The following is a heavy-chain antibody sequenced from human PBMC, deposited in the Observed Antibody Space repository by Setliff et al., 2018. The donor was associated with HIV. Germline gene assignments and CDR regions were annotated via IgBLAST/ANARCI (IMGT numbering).Heavy chain of an antibody. CDR3: ARKLLTRPNYYGMDV. CDR2: IKHDGSEK. Sequence: LSLSCATSGFTFCSFWMSWVRQAPGEGLEWVANIKHDGSEKYYADSVKGRFTISRDNAKNSLYLQMNSLRAEDTAVYYCARKLLTRPNYYGMDVWGQGTTVTVSS. CDR1: GFTFCSFW. V-gene: IGHV3-7*01. J-gene: IGHJ6*02. D-gene: IGHD2-15*01.